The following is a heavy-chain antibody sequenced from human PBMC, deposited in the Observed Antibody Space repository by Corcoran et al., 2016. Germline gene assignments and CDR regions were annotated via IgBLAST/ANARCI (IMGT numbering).Heavy chain of an antibody. CDR2: IRDKTEGETV. Sequence: EVQLVESGGGLVKPGESLRLTCTASGFTFTNAWMSWVRQAPGKRLEWLGRIRDKTEGETVDYPALVRDRFTISRDDSKATLYPQMNSLRTEDTAVYYCTTWSPARGWYAFDIWGPGTTVTVSS. D-gene: IGHD6-19*01. CDR1: GFTFTNAW. J-gene: IGHJ3*02. CDR3: TTWSPARGWYAFDI. V-gene: IGHV3-15*01.